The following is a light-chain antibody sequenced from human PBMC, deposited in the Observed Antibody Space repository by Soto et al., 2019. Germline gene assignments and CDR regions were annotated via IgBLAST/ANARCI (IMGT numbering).Light chain of an antibody. CDR2: AAS. Sequence: DIQMTQSPSFLCASVGDRVTITCRASQGISSYLAWYQQKPGKAPKLLIYAASTLQSGVPSRFSGSGSGTAFTLTISSLQPEDIAIYYCQQTNSFPRTFGQGTKVDIK. CDR3: QQTNSFPRT. V-gene: IGKV1-9*01. J-gene: IGKJ1*01. CDR1: QGISSY.